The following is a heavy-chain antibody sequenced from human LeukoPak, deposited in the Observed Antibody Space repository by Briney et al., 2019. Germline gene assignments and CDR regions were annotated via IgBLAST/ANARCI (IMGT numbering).Heavy chain of an antibody. J-gene: IGHJ4*02. V-gene: IGHV1-24*01. D-gene: IGHD6-13*01. CDR3: ATVRHRYSSSFYFDY. Sequence: ASVKVSCKVSGYTLTELSMHWVRQAPGKGLEWMGGFDPEDGETIYAQKFQGRVTMTEDISTDTAYMELSSLRSEDTAVYYCATVRHRYSSSFYFDYWGQGTLVTVSS. CDR1: GYTLTELS. CDR2: FDPEDGET.